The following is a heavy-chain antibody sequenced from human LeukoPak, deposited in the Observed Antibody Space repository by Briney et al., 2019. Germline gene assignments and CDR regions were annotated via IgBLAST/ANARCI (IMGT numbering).Heavy chain of an antibody. D-gene: IGHD2-8*01. CDR1: GYTFTSYY. Sequence: SSVKVSCKASGYTFTSYYMHWVRQGPGQGLEWRGIINPSGGSTSYAKKFQGRVTMTRDMSTSTVYMELSSLRSDDTAVYYCAREPTDGEGGFDYWGQGTLVTVSS. J-gene: IGHJ4*02. V-gene: IGHV1-46*01. CDR2: INPSGGST. CDR3: AREPTDGEGGFDY.